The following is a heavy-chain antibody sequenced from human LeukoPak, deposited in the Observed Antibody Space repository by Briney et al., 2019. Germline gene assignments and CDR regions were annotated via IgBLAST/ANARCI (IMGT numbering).Heavy chain of an antibody. D-gene: IGHD3-22*01. V-gene: IGHV3-73*01. CDR2: IRSKANSYAT. CDR3: TRHRVTNYYDSSGYD. CDR1: GFTFIGSA. J-gene: IGHJ4*02. Sequence: GGSLKLSCAASGFTFIGSAMHWVRQASGKGLEWVGRIRSKANSYATAYAASVKGRFTISRDDSKNTAYLQMNSLKTEDTAVYYCTRHRVTNYYDSSGYDWGQGTLVTVSS.